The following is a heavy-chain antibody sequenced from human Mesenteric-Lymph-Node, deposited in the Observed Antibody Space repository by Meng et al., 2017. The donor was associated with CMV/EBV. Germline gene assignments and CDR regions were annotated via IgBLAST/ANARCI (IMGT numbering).Heavy chain of an antibody. D-gene: IGHD3-22*01. V-gene: IGHV4-39*01. CDR1: GDSISNSTYY. CDR2: VHHSGTT. J-gene: IGHJ4*02. Sequence: QVQRPEPGPGLVKPSETLSLACIVSGDSISNSTYYWTWIRQPPGKGLEWIGSVHHSGTTYYNPSLKGRLTISVDTSANLFSLRLTTVTAADTATYYCARRGNYDSDYSEYWGQGTLVTVSS. CDR3: ARRGNYDSDYSEY.